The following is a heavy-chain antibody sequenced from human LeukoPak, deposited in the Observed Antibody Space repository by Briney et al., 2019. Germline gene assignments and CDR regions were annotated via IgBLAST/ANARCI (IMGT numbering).Heavy chain of an antibody. V-gene: IGHV3-23*01. J-gene: IGHJ4*02. CDR2: ISGSGGST. D-gene: IGHD1-26*01. CDR3: AKDHTTYSFDY. Sequence: GGSLRLSCAVSGFTVGSKYMSWVRQAPGKGLEWVSAISGSGGSTYYADSVKGRFTISRDNSKNTLYLQMNSLRAEDTAVYYCAKDHTTYSFDYWGQGTLVTVSS. CDR1: GFTVGSKY.